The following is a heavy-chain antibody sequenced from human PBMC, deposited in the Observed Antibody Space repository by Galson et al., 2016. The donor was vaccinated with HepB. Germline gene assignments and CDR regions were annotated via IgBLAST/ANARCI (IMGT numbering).Heavy chain of an antibody. V-gene: IGHV1-2*02. CDR1: GYDFFGFY. J-gene: IGHJ5*02. CDR2: INATSGGT. CDR3: AREGRSPVGSLGNWFDA. Sequence: SVKVSCKASGYDFFGFYIHWVRQAPGQGLVWMGCINATSGGTYYAQKFQGTVTMSRDTSLNTAHMELTRLTSDDAAVYYCAREGRSPVGSLGNWFDAWGQGTLVTVSS. D-gene: IGHD7-27*01.